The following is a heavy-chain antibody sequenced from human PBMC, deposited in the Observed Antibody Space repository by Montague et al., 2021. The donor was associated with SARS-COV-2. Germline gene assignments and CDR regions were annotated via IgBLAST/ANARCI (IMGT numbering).Heavy chain of an antibody. CDR3: ARDPGYTSFTRWYFDL. D-gene: IGHD5-18*01. V-gene: IGHV4-39*02. J-gene: IGHJ2*01. CDR1: GGSISSSSYY. CDR2: IYYSGTT. Sequence: SETLSLTCTVSGGSISSSSYYWGWIRQPPGKGLEWIGSIYYSGTTYYNPSLKSRVTISVDTSKNQFSLKLSSVTAADTAVYYCARDPGYTSFTRWYFDLWGPGTLVTVSS.